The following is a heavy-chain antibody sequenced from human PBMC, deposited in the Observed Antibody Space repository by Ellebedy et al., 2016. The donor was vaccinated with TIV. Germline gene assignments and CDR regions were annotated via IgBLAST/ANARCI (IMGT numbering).Heavy chain of an antibody. CDR1: GFTFSSYW. CDR2: ISGSGGST. CDR3: AKRAGGLWDWVSWFDP. J-gene: IGHJ5*02. D-gene: IGHD5-18*01. Sequence: GESLKISXAASGFTFSSYWMSWVRQAPGKGLEWVSAISGSGGSTYYADSVKGRFTISRGNSKNTLYLQMNSLRAEDTAVYYCAKRAGGLWDWVSWFDPWGQGTLVTVSS. V-gene: IGHV3-23*01.